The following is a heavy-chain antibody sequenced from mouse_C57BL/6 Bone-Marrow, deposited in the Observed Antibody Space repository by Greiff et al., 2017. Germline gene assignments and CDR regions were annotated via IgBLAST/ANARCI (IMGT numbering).Heavy chain of an antibody. Sequence: VQLQQSGAELARPGASVKLSCKASGYTFTSYGIRWVKQRPGQGLEWIGEIYPRSSNTNYNQKVKGKATLTAAKSSSTAYIELRSLTSEDSAVYFASRLSYYSNCSGVWGTGTPVTVAS. CDR2: IYPRSSNT. CDR1: GYTFTSYG. CDR3: SRLSYYSNCSGV. V-gene: IGHV1-81*01. J-gene: IGHJ1*03. D-gene: IGHD2-5*01.